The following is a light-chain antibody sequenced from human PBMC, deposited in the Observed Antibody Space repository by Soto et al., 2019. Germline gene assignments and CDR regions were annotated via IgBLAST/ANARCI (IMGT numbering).Light chain of an antibody. V-gene: IGLV1-51*01. CDR3: GTWDINLDTVV. Sequence: QSVLTQPPSVSAAPGQRVTISCSGSSSNIGGNYVSWYQVVPRTAPKLLIYDNHERHSGVPDRFSGSKSGTSATLGIADLHAGDEAHYYCGTWDINLDTVVFGGGTKVTV. CDR2: DNH. J-gene: IGLJ2*01. CDR1: SSNIGGNY.